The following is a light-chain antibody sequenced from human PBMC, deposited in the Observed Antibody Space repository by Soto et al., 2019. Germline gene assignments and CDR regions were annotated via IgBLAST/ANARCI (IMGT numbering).Light chain of an antibody. V-gene: IGKV1-5*03. Sequence: DIPMTQSPSTLSAAEGDRVTITCRASQSVSAWLAWYQQKPGKAPKLLIYKASTLESGVPSRFSGSGYGAEFTLTISSLQPDDLDCQQYRSYPWTFGQGTKVEIK. J-gene: IGKJ1*01. CDR3: QQYRSYPWT. CDR1: QSVSAW. CDR2: KAS.